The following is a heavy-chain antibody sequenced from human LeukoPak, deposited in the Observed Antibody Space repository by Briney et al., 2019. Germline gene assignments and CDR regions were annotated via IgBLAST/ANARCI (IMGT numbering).Heavy chain of an antibody. J-gene: IGHJ5*02. CDR1: GYTFTSYG. Sequence: ASVKVSCKASGYTFTSYGISWVRQAPGQGLEWMGWISAYNGNTNYAQKLQGRVTMTTDTSTSTAYMELRSLRSDDTAVYYCARDLLYQLWFGVNNNWFDPWGQGTLVTVSS. CDR3: ARDLLYQLWFGVNNNWFDP. CDR2: ISAYNGNT. D-gene: IGHD3-10*01. V-gene: IGHV1-18*04.